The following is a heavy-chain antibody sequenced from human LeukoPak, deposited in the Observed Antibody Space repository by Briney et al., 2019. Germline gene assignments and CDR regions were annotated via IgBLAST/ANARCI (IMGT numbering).Heavy chain of an antibody. CDR1: GFTFSSYA. CDR3: ARDRGGIGYYMDV. J-gene: IGHJ6*03. D-gene: IGHD3-16*02. CDR2: ISGGSSSI. Sequence: GGSLRLSCAASGFTFSSYAMSWVRQAPGKGLEWVSYISGGSSSIYYADSVKGRFTIPRDNARNSLYLQMNSLRAEDTALYYCARDRGGIGYYMDVWGNGTTVTVSS. V-gene: IGHV3-48*01.